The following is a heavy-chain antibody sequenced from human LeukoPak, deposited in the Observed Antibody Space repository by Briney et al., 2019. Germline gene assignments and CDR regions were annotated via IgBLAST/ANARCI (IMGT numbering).Heavy chain of an antibody. D-gene: IGHD3-10*01. CDR1: GFTLSSYA. CDR2: ISYDGSNK. V-gene: IGHV3-30-3*01. CDR3: ASAPLRFGDPYFDY. Sequence: PGGSLRLSCAASGFTLSSYAMHWVRQAPGKGLEWVAVISYDGSNKYYADSVKGRFTISRDNSKNTLYLQMNSLRAEDTAVYYCASAPLRFGDPYFDYWGQGTLVTVSS. J-gene: IGHJ4*02.